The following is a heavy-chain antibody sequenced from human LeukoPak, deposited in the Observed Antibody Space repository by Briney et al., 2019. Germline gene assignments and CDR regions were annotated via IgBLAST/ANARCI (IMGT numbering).Heavy chain of an antibody. Sequence: SETLSLTCIVSGYSISSGYYWGWIRQPPGKGLEWIGSIYHSGSTYYNPSLKSRVTISVDTSKNQFSLKLSSVTAADTAVYYCARDRSNSIDDGELYWYFDLWGRGTLVTVSS. CDR2: IYHSGST. J-gene: IGHJ2*01. CDR3: ARDRSNSIDDGELYWYFDL. D-gene: IGHD4-17*01. V-gene: IGHV4-38-2*02. CDR1: GYSISSGYY.